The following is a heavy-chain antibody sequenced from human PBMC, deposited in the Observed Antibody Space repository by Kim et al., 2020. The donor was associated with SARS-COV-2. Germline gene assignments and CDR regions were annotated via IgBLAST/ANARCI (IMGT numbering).Heavy chain of an antibody. V-gene: IGHV4-34*01. Sequence: SETLSLTCAVYGGSFSGYYWSWIRQPPGKGLEWIGEINHSGSTNYNPSLKSRVTISVDTSKNQFSLKLSSVTAADTAVYYCAGIAARPVKIYYYYGMDVWGQGTTVTVSS. J-gene: IGHJ6*02. CDR3: AGIAARPVKIYYYYGMDV. CDR2: INHSGST. CDR1: GGSFSGYY. D-gene: IGHD6-6*01.